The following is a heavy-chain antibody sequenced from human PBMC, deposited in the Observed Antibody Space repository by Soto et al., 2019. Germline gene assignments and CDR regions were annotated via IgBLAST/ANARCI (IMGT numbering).Heavy chain of an antibody. D-gene: IGHD2-21*01. Sequence: QVQLVQSGAEVKKPGASVKVSCKASGYTFTSYAISWVRQAPGQGLEWMGWISAYNGNTNYAQKLQGRVTMTTDTATSTAYRELRSRRSDDTAVYYCARDLNSGAVDYWGQGTLVTVSS. CDR2: ISAYNGNT. CDR3: ARDLNSGAVDY. J-gene: IGHJ4*02. V-gene: IGHV1-18*01. CDR1: GYTFTSYA.